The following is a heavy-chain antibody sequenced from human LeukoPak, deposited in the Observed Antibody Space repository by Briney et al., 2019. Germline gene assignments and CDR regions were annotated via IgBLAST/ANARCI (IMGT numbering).Heavy chain of an antibody. CDR3: AKINSRDGYDYDSFDY. D-gene: IGHD5-24*01. CDR1: GFTFSSYA. CDR2: ISGSGGST. J-gene: IGHJ4*02. V-gene: IGHV3-23*01. Sequence: GGSLRLSCAASGFTFSSYAMSWVRQAPGKGLEWVSVISGSGGSTNYAESVKDRFTISRDNSKNTLYLQMNSLRAEDTAVYYCAKINSRDGYDYDSFDYWGQGTLITVSS.